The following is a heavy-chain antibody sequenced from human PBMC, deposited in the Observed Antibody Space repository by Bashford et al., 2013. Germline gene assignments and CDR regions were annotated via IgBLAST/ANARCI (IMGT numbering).Heavy chain of an antibody. CDR1: GGSFSGYY. CDR2: INHSGST. J-gene: IGHJ6*02. Sequence: SETLSLTCAVYGGSFSGYYWSWIRQPPGKGLEWIGEINHSGSTNYNPSLKSRVTISVDTSKNQFSLKLSSVTAADTAVYYCARGGHTIFGPPSRYYYGMDVWGQGTTVTVSS. CDR3: ARGGHTIFGPPSRYYYGMDV. V-gene: IGHV4-34*01. D-gene: IGHD3-3*01.